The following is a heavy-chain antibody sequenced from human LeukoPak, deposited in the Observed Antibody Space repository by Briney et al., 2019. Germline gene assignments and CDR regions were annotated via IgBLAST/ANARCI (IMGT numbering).Heavy chain of an antibody. Sequence: PGGSLRLSCAASGFTVSSNYMSWVRQAPGKGLEWVSVIYSGGSTYYADSVKGRFTISRHNSKNTLYLQMNSLRAEDTAVYYCARGAAWYYDSRHNNWFDPWGQGTLVTVSS. D-gene: IGHD3-22*01. V-gene: IGHV3-53*04. CDR2: IYSGGST. CDR1: GFTVSSNY. CDR3: ARGAAWYYDSRHNNWFDP. J-gene: IGHJ5*02.